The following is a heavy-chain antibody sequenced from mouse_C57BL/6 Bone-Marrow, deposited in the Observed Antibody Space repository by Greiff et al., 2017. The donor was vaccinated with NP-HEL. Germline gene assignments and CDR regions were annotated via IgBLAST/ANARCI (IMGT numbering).Heavy chain of an antibody. CDR1: GFTFSDAW. CDR3: TRDYGSSTFAY. CDR2: IRNKANNHAT. V-gene: IGHV6-6*01. D-gene: IGHD1-1*01. Sequence: EVKLVESGGGLVQPGGSMKLSCAASGFTFSDAWMDWVRQSPEQGLEWVADIRNKANNHATYYAESVKGRFTISRDDSKSSVYLQMNSLRAEDTGIYYCTRDYGSSTFAYWGQGTLVTVSA. J-gene: IGHJ3*01.